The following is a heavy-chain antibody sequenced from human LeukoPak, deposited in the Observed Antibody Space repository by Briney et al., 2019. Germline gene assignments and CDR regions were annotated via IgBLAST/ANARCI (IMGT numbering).Heavy chain of an antibody. CDR1: GASISSSY. D-gene: IGHD3-22*01. J-gene: IGHJ4*02. CDR2: IYHTGST. V-gene: IGHV4-59*01. CDR3: ARGYFDSRGYSNAFDY. Sequence: SETLSLTCTVSGASISSSYWSWIRQSPGKGLEWIGYIYHTGSTKYNPSLESRVTISVDTSKNQFSLKLTSVTAADTAVYYSARGYFDSRGYSNAFDYWGQGALVTVSS.